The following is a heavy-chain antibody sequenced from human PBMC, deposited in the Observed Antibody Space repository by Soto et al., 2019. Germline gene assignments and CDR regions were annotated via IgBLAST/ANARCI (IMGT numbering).Heavy chain of an antibody. CDR2: IHYSGST. J-gene: IGHJ4*02. Sequence: QVQLQESGPGLVKPSETLSLTCTVSGGSISNYYWSWIRQPPGKGLEWIGYIHYSGSTKYNPSLKSRVAISVDTSKNQFSLKLSSVTAADTAMYYCARGHYDFWSGYFATIDYWGQGTLVTVS. CDR1: GGSISNYY. V-gene: IGHV4-59*08. CDR3: ARGHYDFWSGYFATIDY. D-gene: IGHD3-3*01.